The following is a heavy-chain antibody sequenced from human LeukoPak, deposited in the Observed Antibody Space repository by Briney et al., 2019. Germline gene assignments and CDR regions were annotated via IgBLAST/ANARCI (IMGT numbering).Heavy chain of an antibody. V-gene: IGHV3-66*01. CDR2: IYSGGNT. CDR1: GFTVSSNY. CDR3: AKSRVPGVTAPDF. Sequence: GGSLRLSCAASGFTVSSNYMSWVRQAPGKGLEWVSVIYSGGNTYYADSVKARFTISRDNSKNTLYLQMNSLTVEDTAVYYCAKSRVPGVTAPDFWGQETLVTVSS. D-gene: IGHD5-18*01. J-gene: IGHJ4*02.